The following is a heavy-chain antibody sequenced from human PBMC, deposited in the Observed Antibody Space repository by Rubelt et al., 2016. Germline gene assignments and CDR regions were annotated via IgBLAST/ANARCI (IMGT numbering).Heavy chain of an antibody. D-gene: IGHD3-9*01. J-gene: IGHJ4*02. CDR1: GGSFSGYY. CDR2: INHSGST. V-gene: IGHV4-34*01. Sequence: QVQLQQWGAGLLKPSETLSLTCAVYGGSFSGYYWSWIRQPPGKGLEWIGEINHSGSTNYNPSLKSGFPIACDTSQNQFSLKLTSVAAADTAVYYCARRFQRDDILTAYVDYFDHWGQGTLVSVSS. CDR3: ARRFQRDDILTAYVDYFDH.